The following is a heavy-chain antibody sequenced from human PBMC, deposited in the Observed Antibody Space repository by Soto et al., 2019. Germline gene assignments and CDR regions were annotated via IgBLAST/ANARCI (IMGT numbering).Heavy chain of an antibody. CDR2: ISYNERNK. CDR1: GFTFSRYS. J-gene: IGHJ4*02. V-gene: IGHV3-30*04. CDR3: ARDRSETSLTLVDS. Sequence: GGSLRLSCAASGFTFSRYSMHWVRQVPGKGLEWVSIISYNERNKYYVDSVKGRFSISRDNSRNTVYLQMNSLGHEDTAVYFCARDRSETSLTLVDSWGQGVLVTVSS. D-gene: IGHD4-4*01.